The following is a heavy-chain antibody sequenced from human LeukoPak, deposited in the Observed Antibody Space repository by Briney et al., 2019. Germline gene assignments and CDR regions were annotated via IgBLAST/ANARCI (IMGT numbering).Heavy chain of an antibody. Sequence: GGSLRLSCAASGFTFSSYGMHWVRQAPGKGLEWVAVIWYDGSNKYYADSVKGRFTISRDNSKNTLYLQMNSLRAEDTAVYYCARGEHVVVTANGFVYWGQGTLVTVSS. CDR3: ARGEHVVVTANGFVY. J-gene: IGHJ4*02. CDR1: GFTFSSYG. V-gene: IGHV3-33*01. D-gene: IGHD2-21*02. CDR2: IWYDGSNK.